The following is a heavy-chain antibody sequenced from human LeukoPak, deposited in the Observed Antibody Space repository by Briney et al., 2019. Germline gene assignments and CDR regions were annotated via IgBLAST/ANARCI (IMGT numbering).Heavy chain of an antibody. J-gene: IGHJ4*02. CDR3: ARSGGYSSGWTIFDY. Sequence: GGSLRLSCAASGFTFSRYWMTWVRQAPGKGLEWVANIKEDGSKKNYVDSVKGRFTISRDNAKNSLYLQMNSLRAEDTAVYYCARSGGYSSGWTIFDYWGQGTLVTVSS. CDR2: IKEDGSKK. D-gene: IGHD6-19*01. V-gene: IGHV3-7*03. CDR1: GFTFSRYW.